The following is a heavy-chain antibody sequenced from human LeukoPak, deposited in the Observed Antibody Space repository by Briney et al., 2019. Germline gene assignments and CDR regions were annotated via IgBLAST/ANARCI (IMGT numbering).Heavy chain of an antibody. CDR3: ARVPSSANWFDP. D-gene: IGHD6-19*01. Sequence: ASVKVSCKASGYTFTSYYMHWVRQAPGQGLEWMGIINPSGGSTSYAQKFQGRVTMTRDTSTSTVYMELSSLRSEDTVVYYCARVPSSANWFDPWGQGTLVTVSS. V-gene: IGHV1-46*01. CDR1: GYTFTSYY. CDR2: INPSGGST. J-gene: IGHJ5*02.